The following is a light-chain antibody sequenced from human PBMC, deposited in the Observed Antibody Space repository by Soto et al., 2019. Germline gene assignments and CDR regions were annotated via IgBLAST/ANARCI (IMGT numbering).Light chain of an antibody. CDR2: AAS. V-gene: IGKV3-11*01. J-gene: IGKJ4*01. CDR1: QSVSSY. Sequence: EIVLTQSPATLSLSPGERAALSCRASQSVSSYLAWYQQKPGQAPRLLIYAASKRDPGIPARFTGSGSGTDFTLTISSLEPEDVAVYFCQQRTNSPSTFGGGTKVEI. CDR3: QQRTNSPST.